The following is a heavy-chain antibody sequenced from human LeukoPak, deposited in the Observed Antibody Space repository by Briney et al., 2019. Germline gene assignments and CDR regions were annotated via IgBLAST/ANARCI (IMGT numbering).Heavy chain of an antibody. J-gene: IGHJ4*02. V-gene: IGHV3-30*02. D-gene: IGHD1-1*01. CDR1: GFTFSSSA. CDR3: AKDGGTVCHVINYSFDS. CDR2: MCSDGSDK. Sequence: SGGSLRLSCAASGFTFSSSAMSWVRQAPGKGLEWVAIMCSDGSDKYHVNSVEGRFTISRDTSKNTLYLQMNNLRTEDTAVYYCAKDGGTVCHVINYSFDSWGQGTLVTVSS.